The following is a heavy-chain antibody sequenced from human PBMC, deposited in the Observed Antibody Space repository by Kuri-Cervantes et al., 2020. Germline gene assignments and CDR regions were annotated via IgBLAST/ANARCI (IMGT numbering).Heavy chain of an antibody. V-gene: IGHV4-39*07. CDR2: IYYSGST. D-gene: IGHD5-24*01. Sequence: SETLSLTCTVSGGSISSSSYYWGWIRQPPGKGLEWIGSIYYSGSTYYNPSLKSRVTISIDTSKNQFSLQLNSVTPEDTAVYYCARSKGLQSRTDQGFDYWGQGTLVTVSS. J-gene: IGHJ4*02. CDR3: ARSKGLQSRTDQGFDY. CDR1: GGSISSSSYY.